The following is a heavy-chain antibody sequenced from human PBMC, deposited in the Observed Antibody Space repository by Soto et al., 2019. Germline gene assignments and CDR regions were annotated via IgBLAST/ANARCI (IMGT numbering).Heavy chain of an antibody. Sequence: SETLSLTCTVSVGSISSYYWSWIRQPPGKGLEWVGYIYYSGSTNYNPSLKSRVTISVDTSKNQFSLKLSSVTAADTAVYYCARHAGIAAAGIDYWGQGTLVTVS. CDR2: IYYSGST. V-gene: IGHV4-59*08. CDR3: ARHAGIAAAGIDY. CDR1: VGSISSYY. D-gene: IGHD6-13*01. J-gene: IGHJ4*02.